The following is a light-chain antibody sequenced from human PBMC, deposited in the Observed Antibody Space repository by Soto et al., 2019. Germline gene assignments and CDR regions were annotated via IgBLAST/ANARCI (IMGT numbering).Light chain of an antibody. CDR2: GAS. J-gene: IGKJ1*01. CDR1: QSISSN. CDR3: QQYKNWLTWT. V-gene: IGKV3-15*01. Sequence: EIVMPQSPATLSVSPGERATLSCRASQSISSNLAWYQQKPGQAPRLLIYGASTRATGIPARCSGSGSGPEFTLTISSLPSEDFAGYYCQQYKNWLTWTFGHGTNVLSK.